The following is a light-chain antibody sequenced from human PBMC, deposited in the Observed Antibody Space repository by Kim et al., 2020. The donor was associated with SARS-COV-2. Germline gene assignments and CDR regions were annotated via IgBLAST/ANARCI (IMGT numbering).Light chain of an antibody. CDR3: QTWGTSIHWV. J-gene: IGLJ3*02. Sequence: QLVLTQSPSASASPGASVKLTCTLSSGHSSYAIAWHQQQPEKGPRYLMKLNSDGSHSKGDGIPDRFSGSSSGAERYLTISSLQSEDEADYYCQTWGTSIHWVFGGGTKLTVL. CDR2: LNSDGSH. CDR1: SGHSSYA. V-gene: IGLV4-69*01.